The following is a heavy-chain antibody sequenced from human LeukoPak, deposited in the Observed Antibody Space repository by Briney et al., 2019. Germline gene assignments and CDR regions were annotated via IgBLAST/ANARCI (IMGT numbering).Heavy chain of an antibody. CDR3: AKTRSMVRGVLDY. CDR1: GFTFSSYS. V-gene: IGHV3-21*04. D-gene: IGHD3-10*01. J-gene: IGHJ4*02. CDR2: ISGSSYYI. Sequence: GGSLRLSCAASGFTFSSYSMNWVRQAPGKGLEWVSSISGSSYYIYYADSVKGRFTISRDNSKNTLYLQMNSLRAEDTAVYYCAKTRSMVRGVLDYWGQGTLVTVSS.